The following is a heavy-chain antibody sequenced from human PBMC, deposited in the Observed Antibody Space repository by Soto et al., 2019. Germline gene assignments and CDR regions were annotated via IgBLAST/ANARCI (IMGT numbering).Heavy chain of an antibody. Sequence: EVQLVESGGGLVQPGGSLRLSCAASGFTFSSYSMNWVRQPPGKGLEWVSYISSSSSTIYYADAVKSRFTISRDNAKNSRYMQMNSLRAEDTAVYYCARAPAAIWEENYYYYMDVWCNGTTVTVSS. V-gene: IGHV3-48*01. CDR3: ARAPAAIWEENYYYYMDV. D-gene: IGHD2-2*02. CDR2: ISSSSSTI. CDR1: GFTFSSYS. J-gene: IGHJ6*03.